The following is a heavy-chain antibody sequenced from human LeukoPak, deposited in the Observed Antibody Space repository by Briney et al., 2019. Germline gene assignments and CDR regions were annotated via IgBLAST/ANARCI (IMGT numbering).Heavy chain of an antibody. CDR3: ARQGYHWNDNNLYYFDY. CDR1: GYSISSGYY. J-gene: IGHJ4*02. D-gene: IGHD1-20*01. CDR2: IYHSGST. Sequence: PSETLSLTCAVSGYSISSGYYWGWIRQPPGKGLEWIGSIYHSGSTWYSPSLKSRISISIDTSKSQFSLKLRSVTAADTAIYYCARQGYHWNDNNLYYFDYWGQGTLVTVSS. V-gene: IGHV4-38-2*01.